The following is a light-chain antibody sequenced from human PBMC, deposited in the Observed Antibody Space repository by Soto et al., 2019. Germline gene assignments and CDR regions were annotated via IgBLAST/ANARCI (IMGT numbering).Light chain of an antibody. Sequence: EIVLTQSPATLSLSPGERVSLSCRASQSVSTYLAWYQQKPGQAPRLLIYDVFNRPTGIPARFSGSGSGTDFTLTISSLEPEDFAVYYCQQRSDWPHTFGQGTKA. CDR3: QQRSDWPHT. CDR1: QSVSTY. CDR2: DVF. V-gene: IGKV3-11*01. J-gene: IGKJ1*01.